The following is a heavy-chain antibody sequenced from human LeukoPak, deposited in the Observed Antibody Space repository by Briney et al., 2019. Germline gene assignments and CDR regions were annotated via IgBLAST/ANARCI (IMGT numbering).Heavy chain of an antibody. CDR1: GGTFSSCA. J-gene: IGHJ4*02. CDR3: AGKNYYDSSGYLRFDY. V-gene: IGHV1-69*04. Sequence: SVKVSCKASGGTFSSCAISWVRQAPGQGLEWMGRIIPILGIANYAQKFQGRVTITADKSTSTAYMELSSLRSEDTAVYYCAGKNYYDSSGYLRFDYWGQGTLVTVSS. CDR2: IIPILGIA. D-gene: IGHD3-22*01.